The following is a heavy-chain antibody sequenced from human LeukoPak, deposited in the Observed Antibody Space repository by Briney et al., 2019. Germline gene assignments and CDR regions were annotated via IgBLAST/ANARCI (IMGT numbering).Heavy chain of an antibody. D-gene: IGHD3-22*01. CDR1: GFTFGNSY. CDR3: ARAPFDTKGYYQAPIRFDA. Sequence: GGSLRLSCAASGFTFGNSYMSWLRQAPGNGLQWVSYISHSGGTIHYADSVKGRFTISRDNAKNSLYLQMDSLGAEDTAVYFCARAPFDTKGYYQAPIRFDAWGQGTLVTVSS. J-gene: IGHJ5*02. V-gene: IGHV3-11*01. CDR2: ISHSGGTI.